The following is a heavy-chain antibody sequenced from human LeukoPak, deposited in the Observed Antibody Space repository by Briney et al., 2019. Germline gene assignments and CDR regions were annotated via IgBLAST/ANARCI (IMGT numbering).Heavy chain of an antibody. D-gene: IGHD2-8*02. CDR1: GDSVSSNSAA. J-gene: IGHJ4*02. CDR2: TYYRSKWNN. Sequence: SQTLSLTCAISGDSVSSNSAAWIWIRQSPSRGLEWLGRTYYRSKWNNDYALSVKSRMTINPDTSKNQFSLQLNSVTPEDTAVYYCVRDRGNWWRFDYWGQGTLVTVSS. CDR3: VRDRGNWWRFDY. V-gene: IGHV6-1*01.